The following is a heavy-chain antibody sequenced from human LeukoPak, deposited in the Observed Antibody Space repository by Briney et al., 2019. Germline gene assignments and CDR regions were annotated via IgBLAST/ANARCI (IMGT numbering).Heavy chain of an antibody. D-gene: IGHD5-24*01. V-gene: IGHV3-23*01. Sequence: GGSLRLSCAASGFTFSSYGMNWVRQAPGKGLEWVSGIRADAVTTYYADSVKGRFIISRDNSKNTVYLQMNSLSAEDAAVYYCVKDDGWVQYANWGQGTLVTVSS. CDR3: VKDDGWVQYAN. CDR2: IRADAVTT. CDR1: GFTFSSYG. J-gene: IGHJ4*02.